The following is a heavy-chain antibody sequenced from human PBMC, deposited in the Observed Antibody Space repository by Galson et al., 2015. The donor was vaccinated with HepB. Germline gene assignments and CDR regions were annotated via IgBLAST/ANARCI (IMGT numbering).Heavy chain of an antibody. CDR3: ARAVETTGGKTDY. D-gene: IGHD1-14*01. CDR1: GFTFSSYS. Sequence: SLRLSCAASGFTFSSYSMNWVRQAPGKGLEWISYINTNSKQTYHADSVKGRFTISRDNARNSLYLQMSSLRDEDTAVYYCARAVETTGGKTDYGGPGTLGTVSS. CDR2: INTNSKQT. V-gene: IGHV3-48*02. J-gene: IGHJ4*02.